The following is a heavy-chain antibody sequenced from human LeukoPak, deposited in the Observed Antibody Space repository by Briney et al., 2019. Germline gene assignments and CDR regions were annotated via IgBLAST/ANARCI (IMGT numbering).Heavy chain of an antibody. D-gene: IGHD6-19*01. CDR3: MTDPTNTSGRYAYFDY. CDR1: GYTFTHHG. V-gene: IGHV1-18*01. J-gene: IGHJ4*02. Sequence: GASVKVSCKASGYTFTHHGISWVRQAPGQGLEWMGWISCYNGDTNYAQKFQGRVTMSTDTSTTTAYMELTGLRSDDTAVYYCMTDPTNTSGRYAYFDYWGQGTLVTVSS. CDR2: ISCYNGDT.